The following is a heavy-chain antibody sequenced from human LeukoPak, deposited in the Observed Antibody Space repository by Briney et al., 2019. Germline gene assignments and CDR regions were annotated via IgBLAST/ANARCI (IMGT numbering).Heavy chain of an antibody. J-gene: IGHJ4*02. CDR3: ASYDFWSGYSTLIDY. CDR2: ITGSGGTT. CDR1: GFTFSSYA. V-gene: IGHV3-23*01. Sequence: PGGSLRLSCAASGFTFSSYAMSWVRQAPGKGLEWVSGITGSGGTTYYADSVKGRFTISRDNSKNTLYLQMDSLRVEDMAIYYCASYDFWSGYSTLIDYWGQGTLVTVSS. D-gene: IGHD3-3*01.